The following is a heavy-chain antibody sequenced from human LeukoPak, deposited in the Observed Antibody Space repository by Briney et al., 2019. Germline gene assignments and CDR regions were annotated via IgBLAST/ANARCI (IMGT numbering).Heavy chain of an antibody. J-gene: IGHJ4*02. V-gene: IGHV4-39*07. Sequence: PSETLSLTCTVSGASISSTNNFWGWLRQTPGTGLEWIATIYYSVSTYYNPSLKSRLSISVDTSKNQLSLKLSSVTAADTALYYCARDDTGYSSGWSKDFDYWGQGTLVTVSS. D-gene: IGHD6-19*01. CDR2: IYYSVST. CDR1: GASISSTNNF. CDR3: ARDDTGYSSGWSKDFDY.